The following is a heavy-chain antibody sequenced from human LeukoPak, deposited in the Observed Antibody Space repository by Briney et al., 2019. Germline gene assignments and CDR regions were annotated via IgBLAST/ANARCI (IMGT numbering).Heavy chain of an antibody. CDR1: GFTSSSYW. CDR3: VRGRGSYGVFDP. J-gene: IGHJ5*02. CDR2: ISGDGTAR. Sequence: GGSLRLSCAASGFTSSSYWMHWVRQVPGKGLVWVSRISGDGTARNYADSVKGRFTISRDDAKNTVDLQMNSLSGEDTAGYFCVRGRGSYGVFDPWGQGTLVTVSS. V-gene: IGHV3-74*01. D-gene: IGHD3-10*01.